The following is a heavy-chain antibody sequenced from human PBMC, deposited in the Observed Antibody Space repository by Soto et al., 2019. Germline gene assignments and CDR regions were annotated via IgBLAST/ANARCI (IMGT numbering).Heavy chain of an antibody. CDR3: VSPLRYFDWL. V-gene: IGHV3-21*01. CDR2: ISSSSSYI. D-gene: IGHD3-9*01. Sequence: EVQLVESGGGLVKPGGSLRLSCTASGFTFSLYSMNWVRQDQGKGLEWVSSISSSSSYIYYADSVKGRFTISRDNAKNSMYLQMNSLRAEDTAVYYCVSPLRYFDWLWGQGTLVTVSS. J-gene: IGHJ4*02. CDR1: GFTFSLYS.